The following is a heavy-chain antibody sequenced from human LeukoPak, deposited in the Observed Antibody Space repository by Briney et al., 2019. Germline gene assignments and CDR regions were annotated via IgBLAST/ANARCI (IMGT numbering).Heavy chain of an antibody. V-gene: IGHV3-33*06. Sequence: GGSLRLSCAASGFTFSNYAMHWVRQAPGKGLEWVAAIWHDGSNKYYADSVKGRFTISRDNFKNTLYLQMNSRRAEDTAVYYCAKEEDSETYHTMRYWGQGTLVTVFS. CDR3: AKEEDSETYHTMRY. CDR2: IWHDGSNK. D-gene: IGHD1-26*01. CDR1: GFTFSNYA. J-gene: IGHJ4*02.